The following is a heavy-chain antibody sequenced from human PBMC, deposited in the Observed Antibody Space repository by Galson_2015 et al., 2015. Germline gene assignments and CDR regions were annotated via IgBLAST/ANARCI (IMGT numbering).Heavy chain of an antibody. CDR2: INHSGST. V-gene: IGHV4-34*01. Sequence: ETLSLTCAVYGGSFSGYYWNWIRQPPGKGLEWIGEINHSGSTNYNPSLKSRVTISVDTSKNQFSLKLSSVTAADTAVYYCARGGERYFDWLLAWWGQGTLVTVSS. D-gene: IGHD3-9*01. CDR1: GGSFSGYY. CDR3: ARGGERYFDWLLAW. J-gene: IGHJ4*02.